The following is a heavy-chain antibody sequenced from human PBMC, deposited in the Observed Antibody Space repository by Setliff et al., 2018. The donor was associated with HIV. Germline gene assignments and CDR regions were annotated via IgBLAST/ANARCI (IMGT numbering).Heavy chain of an antibody. D-gene: IGHD5-18*01. Sequence: NPSETLSLTCTVSGGSISTYYWSWIRQSPGKGLEWIGYIYYNGSTNYNPSLKSRVTISVDTSKNQFSLQLKSMTVADTAKYFCARERRWLEDHYYYMDVWGNGTTVTVSS. CDR3: ARERRWLEDHYYYMDV. CDR1: GGSISTYY. J-gene: IGHJ6*03. CDR2: IYYNGST. V-gene: IGHV4-59*12.